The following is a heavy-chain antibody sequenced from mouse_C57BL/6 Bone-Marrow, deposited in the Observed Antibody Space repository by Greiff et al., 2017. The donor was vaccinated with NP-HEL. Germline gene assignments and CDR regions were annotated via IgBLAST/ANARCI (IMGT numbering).Heavy chain of an antibody. CDR2: ISSGSSTI. CDR1: GFTFSDYG. D-gene: IGHD1-1*01. Sequence: EVHLVESGGGLVKPGGSLKLSCAASGFTFSDYGMHWVRQAPEKGLEWVAYISSGSSTIYYADTVKGRFTISRDNAKNTLFLQMTSLRSEDTAMYYCARKITTVVAPFAYWGQGTLVTVSA. CDR3: ARKITTVVAPFAY. V-gene: IGHV5-17*01. J-gene: IGHJ3*01.